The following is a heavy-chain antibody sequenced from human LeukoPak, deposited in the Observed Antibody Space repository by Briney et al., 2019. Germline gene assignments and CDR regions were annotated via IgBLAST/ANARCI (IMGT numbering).Heavy chain of an antibody. CDR3: ARRAEGGDYEAY. V-gene: IGHV5-51*01. CDR2: IYPGDSDI. D-gene: IGHD4-17*01. J-gene: IGHJ4*02. Sequence: PGESLKISCKGSGYNFITYWIGWVRQMPGKGPEWMGIIYPGDSDIRYSPSFQGQVTISADKSISTAYLQWSSLKASDTAMYYCARRAEGGDYEAYWGQGTLVTVSS. CDR1: GYNFITYW.